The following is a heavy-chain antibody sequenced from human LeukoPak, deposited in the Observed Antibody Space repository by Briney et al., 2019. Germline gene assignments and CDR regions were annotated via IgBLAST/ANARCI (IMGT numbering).Heavy chain of an antibody. D-gene: IGHD2-15*01. CDR2: IRYDGSNK. CDR1: DFTSGSLA. Sequence: PGGPLGFSGERSDFTSGSLAMHWARRAPGKGREGWAFIRYDGSNKYYADSVKGRFTISRDNAKNSLYLQMNSLRAEDTAVYYCARDQDYSENWFDPWGQGTLVTVSS. CDR3: ARDQDYSENWFDP. J-gene: IGHJ5*02. V-gene: IGHV3-30*02.